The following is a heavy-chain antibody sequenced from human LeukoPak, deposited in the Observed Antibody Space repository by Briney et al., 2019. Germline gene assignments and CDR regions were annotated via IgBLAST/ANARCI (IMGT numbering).Heavy chain of an antibody. CDR3: ASTMVRGVHYYYYYMDV. V-gene: IGHV1-24*01. D-gene: IGHD3-10*01. J-gene: IGHJ6*03. CDR2: FDPEDGET. CDR1: GYTLTELS. Sequence: VASVKVSCKVSGYTLTELSMHWVRQAPGKGLEWMGGFDPEDGETIYAQKFQGRVTMTEDTSTDTAYMELSSLRSDDTAVYYCASTMVRGVHYYYYYMDVWGKGTTVTVSS.